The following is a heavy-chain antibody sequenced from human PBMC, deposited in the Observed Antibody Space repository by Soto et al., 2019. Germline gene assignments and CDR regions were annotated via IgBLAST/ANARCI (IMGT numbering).Heavy chain of an antibody. J-gene: IGHJ4*02. V-gene: IGHV3-23*01. CDR3: ARVVAAAGPFDY. CDR1: GFTFSSYA. CDR2: ISGSGGST. Sequence: EVQLLESGGGLVQPGGSLRLSCAASGFTFSSYAMSWVRQAPGKGLEWVSIISGSGGSTYYADSVKGRFTISRDNSKNTLYLQMNSLRAEDTAVYYCARVVAAAGPFDYWGQGTLVTVSS. D-gene: IGHD6-13*01.